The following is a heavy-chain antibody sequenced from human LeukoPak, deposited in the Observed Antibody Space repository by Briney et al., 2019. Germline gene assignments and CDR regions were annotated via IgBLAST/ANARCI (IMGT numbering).Heavy chain of an antibody. CDR1: GFIFSTYA. V-gene: IGHV3-23*01. J-gene: IGHJ4*02. D-gene: IGHD6-13*01. CDR2: ISGSGGST. CDR3: ARVIRAAPGKGYFDY. Sequence: GSLRLSCATSGFIFSTYALSWVRQAPGKGLEWASSISGSGGSTYHADSVKGRFTISRDSSKNTLYLQMNSLRAEDTAIYYCARVIRAAPGKGYFDYWGQGTLVTVSP.